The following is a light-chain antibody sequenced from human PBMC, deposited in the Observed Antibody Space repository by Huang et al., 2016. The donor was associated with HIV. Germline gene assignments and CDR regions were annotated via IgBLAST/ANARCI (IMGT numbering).Light chain of an antibody. J-gene: IGKJ1*01. V-gene: IGKV3-15*01. CDR2: AAS. Sequence: EVLMTQSPDILSVSPGDRATFSCRSSQNVGSNLAWYQQRPGQAPRLLIYAASTRATGVPARFSGGGSGTEFTLTISRLQSEDFATYYCQQYNTWPPWAFGQGTMVEI. CDR1: QNVGSN. CDR3: QQYNTWPPWA.